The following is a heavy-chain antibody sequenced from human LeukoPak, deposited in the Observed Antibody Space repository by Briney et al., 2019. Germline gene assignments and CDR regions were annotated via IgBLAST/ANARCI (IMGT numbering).Heavy chain of an antibody. J-gene: IGHJ4*02. D-gene: IGHD1-1*01. Sequence: SGTLSLTCTVSSGSLSISSYYWGWIPQPPGKWLEWIGIIYYSVSTYNNPSLKTRFTISVDTSKNQCSLKLSSVTAADPAVYSCPRHAPGTWPYFHYWGQGNLVTVSP. CDR2: IYYSVST. CDR1: SGSLSISSYY. CDR3: PRHAPGTWPYFHY. V-gene: IGHV4-39*01.